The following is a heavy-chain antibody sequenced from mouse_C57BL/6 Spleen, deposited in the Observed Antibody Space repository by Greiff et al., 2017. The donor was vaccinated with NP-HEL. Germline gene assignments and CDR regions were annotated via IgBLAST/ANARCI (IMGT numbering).Heavy chain of an antibody. CDR1: GYTFTDYY. V-gene: IGHV1-26*01. CDR2: INPNNGGT. J-gene: IGHJ4*01. D-gene: IGHD1-2*01. Sequence: EVQLQQSGPELVKPGASVKISCKASGYTFTDYYMNWVKQSHGKSLEWIGDINPNNGGTSYNQKFKVKATLTVDKSSSTAYMELRSLTSEDSAVYYCARRYYGATYAMDYWGQRTSVTVSS. CDR3: ARRYYGATYAMDY.